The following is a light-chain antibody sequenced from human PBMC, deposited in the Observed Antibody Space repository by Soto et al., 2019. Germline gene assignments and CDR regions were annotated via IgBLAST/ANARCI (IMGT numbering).Light chain of an antibody. CDR2: EVT. CDR1: SSDVGAYNY. Sequence: QSALTQPASVSGSPGQSITISCTGTSSDVGAYNYVSWFQQHPGKAPKLMIYEVTNRPSGVSNRFSGSKSGNTASLTISGLQPEDEADYYCSSYTSSSTLVFGRGTKLTVL. J-gene: IGLJ2*01. CDR3: SSYTSSSTLV. V-gene: IGLV2-14*01.